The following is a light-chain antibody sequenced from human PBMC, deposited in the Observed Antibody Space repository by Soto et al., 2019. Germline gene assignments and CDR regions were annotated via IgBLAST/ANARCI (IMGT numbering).Light chain of an antibody. Sequence: EIVVTQSPATLSVSPGERATLSCRTSQSVSGNLAWYQQKPGQAPRLLIYGASTRATGIPARFSGSGSGTEFTLTISSLQSEDFAVYYCQQYNNWPPAFGQGTKVEIK. CDR3: QQYNNWPPA. CDR2: GAS. CDR1: QSVSGN. V-gene: IGKV3-15*01. J-gene: IGKJ1*01.